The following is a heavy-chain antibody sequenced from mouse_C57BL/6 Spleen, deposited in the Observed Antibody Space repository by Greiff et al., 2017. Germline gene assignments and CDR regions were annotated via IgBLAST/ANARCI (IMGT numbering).Heavy chain of an antibody. CDR3: ARNHYTPFAY. D-gene: IGHD2-12*01. CDR2: INPNNGGT. Sequence: EVQLQQSGPELVKPGASVKIPCKASGYTFTDYNMDWVKQSHGKSLEWIGDINPNNGGTIYNQKFKGKATLTVDKSSSTAYMELRSLTSEDTAVYYCARNHYTPFAYWGQGTLVTVSA. J-gene: IGHJ3*01. CDR1: GYTFTDYN. V-gene: IGHV1-18*01.